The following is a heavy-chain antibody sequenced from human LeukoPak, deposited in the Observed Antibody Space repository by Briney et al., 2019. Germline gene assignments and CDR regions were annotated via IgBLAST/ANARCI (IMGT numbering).Heavy chain of an antibody. D-gene: IGHD4-17*01. V-gene: IGHV4-4*07. CDR2: IYMAGST. J-gene: IGHJ3*02. Sequence: SETLSLTCTVSGGSISSYYWNWVRQPAGKGLEWVGRIYMAGSTNYNPSLKTPLPMSVDTSKSQFSLKLSSVTAADTAMYYCARTLYYGDFADDAFDIWGQGTMVTVSS. CDR1: GGSISSYY. CDR3: ARTLYYGDFADDAFDI.